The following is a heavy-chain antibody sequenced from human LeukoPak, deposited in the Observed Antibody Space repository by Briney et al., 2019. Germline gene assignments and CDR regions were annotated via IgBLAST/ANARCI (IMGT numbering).Heavy chain of an antibody. Sequence: ASVKVSCKASGYTFTSYYMHWVRQAPGQGLEWMGIINPSGGSTSYAQKFQGRVTMTRDTSTSTVYMELSSLRSEDTAVYYCARDSRRIAAAGTIGYWGQGTLVTVSS. CDR1: GYTFTSYY. J-gene: IGHJ4*02. CDR3: ARDSRRIAAAGTIGY. D-gene: IGHD6-13*01. V-gene: IGHV1-46*01. CDR2: INPSGGST.